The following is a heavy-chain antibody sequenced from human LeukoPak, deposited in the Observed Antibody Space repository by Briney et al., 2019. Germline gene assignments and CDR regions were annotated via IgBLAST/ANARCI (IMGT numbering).Heavy chain of an antibody. CDR2: IKEDGTET. CDR1: GFMFSSNW. D-gene: IGHD5-24*01. V-gene: IGHV3-7*03. CDR3: AKEGRSLQTY. Sequence: GGSLRLSCAASGFMFSSNWMSWVRLAPGKGLEWVANIKEDGTETYYVDSVEGRFTISRDNAKNSLHLQMNSLRVEDTAVYYCAKEGRSLQTYWGQGTLVTVSS. J-gene: IGHJ4*02.